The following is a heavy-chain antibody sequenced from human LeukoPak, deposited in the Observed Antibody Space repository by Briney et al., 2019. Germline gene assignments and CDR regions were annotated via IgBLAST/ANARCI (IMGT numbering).Heavy chain of an antibody. Sequence: GGSLRLSCAASGFTFSQYCMTWVRQAPGKGLEWVAEIIQDGSGKYYGDSVKGRFTISRDNAKTSLNLQVNSLRAEDTAVYYCARGDKSSGWYFLDYWGRGTLVTVSS. CDR2: IIQDGSGK. V-gene: IGHV3-7*01. CDR3: ARGDKSSGWYFLDY. CDR1: GFTFSQYC. J-gene: IGHJ4*02. D-gene: IGHD6-19*01.